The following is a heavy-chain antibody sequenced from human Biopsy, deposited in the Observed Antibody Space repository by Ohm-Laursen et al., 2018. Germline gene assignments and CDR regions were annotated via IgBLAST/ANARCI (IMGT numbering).Heavy chain of an antibody. J-gene: IGHJ6*02. Sequence: SVKVSCKASGDTFTRSAFFWVRQAPGQGLVYLGRIIPIVGITNHAQTFQGRITLTADKSTFMVYMELSRLRSDDTAIYYCARGGSGSGYYGMDVWGQGATVSASS. V-gene: IGHV1-69*04. CDR2: IIPIVGIT. CDR3: ARGGSGSGYYGMDV. D-gene: IGHD3-10*01. CDR1: GDTFTRSA.